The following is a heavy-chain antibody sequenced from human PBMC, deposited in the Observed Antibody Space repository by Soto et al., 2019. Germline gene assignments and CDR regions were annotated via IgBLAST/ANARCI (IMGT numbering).Heavy chain of an antibody. V-gene: IGHV4-34*01. D-gene: IGHD2-2*01. J-gene: IGHJ4*02. CDR3: ARGGLGYCTSSTCYTFDY. Sequence: SETLSLTCAVSGGSLSDYYWSWIRQPPGKGLEWIGEISHSGNTNYNPSLKSRALISVDASKNQFSLRLSSVTAADTAVYYCARGGLGYCTSSTCYTFDYWGQRNLVTVSS. CDR1: GGSLSDYY. CDR2: ISHSGNT.